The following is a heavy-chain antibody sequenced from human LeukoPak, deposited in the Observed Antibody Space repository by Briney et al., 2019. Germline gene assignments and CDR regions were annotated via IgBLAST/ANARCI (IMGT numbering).Heavy chain of an antibody. Sequence: PGGSLRLSCAASGFTFTSYAMSWVRQAPGKGLEWVSAIRGSGGTTYYANSVKGRFTIARDNSKNTLYLQMSSLRAEDTAVYYCAKAAYFDFWNGYYLDYWGQGTLVTVSS. CDR3: AKAAYFDFWNGYYLDY. J-gene: IGHJ4*02. CDR2: IRGSGGTT. V-gene: IGHV3-23*01. D-gene: IGHD3-3*01. CDR1: GFTFTSYA.